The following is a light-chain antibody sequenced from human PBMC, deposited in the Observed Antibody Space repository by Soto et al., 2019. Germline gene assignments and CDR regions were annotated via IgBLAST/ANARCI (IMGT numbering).Light chain of an antibody. Sequence: DIPMTQSPSTLSASVGDRVTITCRASQIINTWLAWYQQKPGKAPKLLIYRASNLVSGVPSRFSGSGSGTEFTLTISSLQPDDFSIYYCQQYEPYSGTFGPGTKVDL. V-gene: IGKV1-5*03. J-gene: IGKJ3*01. CDR1: QIINTW. CDR3: QQYEPYSGT. CDR2: RAS.